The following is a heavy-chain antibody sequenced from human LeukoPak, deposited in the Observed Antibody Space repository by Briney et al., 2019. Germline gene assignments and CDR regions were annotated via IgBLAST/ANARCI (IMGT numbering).Heavy chain of an antibody. V-gene: IGHV1-2*02. D-gene: IGHD6-25*01. CDR1: GYTFTSYG. J-gene: IGHJ3*02. Sequence: ASVKVSCKASGYTFTSYGISWVRQAPGQGLEWMGWINPNSGGTDYAQKFQGRVTMTRDTSISTAYMELSRLRSDDTAVYYCARDYLRPDAFDIWGQGTMVTVSS. CDR2: INPNSGGT. CDR3: ARDYLRPDAFDI.